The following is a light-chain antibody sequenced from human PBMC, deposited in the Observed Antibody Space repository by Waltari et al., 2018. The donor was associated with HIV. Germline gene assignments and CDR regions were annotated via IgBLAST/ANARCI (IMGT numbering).Light chain of an antibody. CDR3: HQYGNSPST. CDR1: QSVNANF. V-gene: IGKV3-20*01. Sequence: PGTLSLSPGERATLSCRASQSVNANFFAWYQQRPGQAPRLLIYGASTRARGIPDRFSGSGSGTDFTLTISRLEPEDFAVYYCHQYGNSPSTFGQGTTLDIK. CDR2: GAS. J-gene: IGKJ2*01.